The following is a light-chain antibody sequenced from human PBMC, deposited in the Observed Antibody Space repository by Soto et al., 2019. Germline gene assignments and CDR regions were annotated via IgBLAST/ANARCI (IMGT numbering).Light chain of an antibody. CDR1: NSIIGGSP. J-gene: IGLJ3*02. CDR3: AAWDDSLNVWV. CDR2: SDN. Sequence: QSVLTQPPSASGTPGQRVSISCSGSNSIIGGSPVNWYQQLPGTAPKLLIYSDNQRPSGVPDRFSGSQSGTSASLAISGLQSEDEANYYCAAWDDSLNVWVFGGGTKLTVL. V-gene: IGLV1-44*01.